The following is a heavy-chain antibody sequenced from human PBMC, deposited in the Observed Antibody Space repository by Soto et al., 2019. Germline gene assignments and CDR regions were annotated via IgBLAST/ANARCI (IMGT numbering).Heavy chain of an antibody. CDR2: IYYSGST. V-gene: IGHV4-59*08. Sequence: SETLSLTCTVSGGSISSYYWSWIRQPPGKGLEWIGYIYYSGSTNYNPSLKSRVTIPVDTSKNQFSLTLYSVTAADTAVYYCARTTGRHLDFWGQGILVTVSS. D-gene: IGHD4-4*01. J-gene: IGHJ4*02. CDR3: ARTTGRHLDF. CDR1: GGSISSYY.